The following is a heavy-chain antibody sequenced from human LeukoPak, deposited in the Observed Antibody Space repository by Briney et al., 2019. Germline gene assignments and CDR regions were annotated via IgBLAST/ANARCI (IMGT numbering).Heavy chain of an antibody. CDR3: PLELGEGFDY. CDR1: GFTSSSYS. J-gene: IGHJ4*02. CDR2: ISSSSGTI. V-gene: IGHV3-48*01. Sequence: GGSLRLSCAASGFTSSSYSMNWVRQAPGKGLEWVSYISSSSGTIYYADSVKGRFTISRDNAKNSLYLQMNSLRAEDTAVYYCPLELGEGFDYWGQGTLVTVSS. D-gene: IGHD1-7*01.